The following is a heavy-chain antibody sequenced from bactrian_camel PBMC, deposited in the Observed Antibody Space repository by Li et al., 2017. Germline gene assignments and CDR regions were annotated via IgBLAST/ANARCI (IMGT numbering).Heavy chain of an antibody. CDR1: GYTYSSYC. J-gene: IGHJ4*01. V-gene: IGHV3S53*01. D-gene: IGHD5*01. Sequence: HVQLVESGGGSVQAGGSLRLSCAASGYTYSSYCMAWFRQAPWKEREGVAAIDPYGISNYADSVKGRFTASRDNSENILYLRMNSLKPEDSAMYYCAADGDGLGTRDFCGEYWGQGTQVTVS. CDR3: AADGDGLGTRDFCGEY. CDR2: IDPYGIS.